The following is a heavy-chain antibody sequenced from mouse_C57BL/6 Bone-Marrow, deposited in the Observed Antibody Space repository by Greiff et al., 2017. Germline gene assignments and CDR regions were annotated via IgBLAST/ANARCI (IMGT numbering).Heavy chain of an antibody. Sequence: DVQLVESGGGLVQPGGSLSLSCAASGFTFTDYYMSWVRQPPGKALEWLGFIRNKANGYTTEYSASVKGRFTISRDNSQSILYLQMNALRAEDSATYYCARSPITTVVASYYFDYWGQGTTLTVSS. CDR1: GFTFTDYY. D-gene: IGHD1-1*01. J-gene: IGHJ2*01. CDR3: ARSPITTVVASYYFDY. V-gene: IGHV7-3*01. CDR2: IRNKANGYTT.